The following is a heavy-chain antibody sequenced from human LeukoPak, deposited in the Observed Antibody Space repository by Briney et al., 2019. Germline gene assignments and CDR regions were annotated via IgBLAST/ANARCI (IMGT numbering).Heavy chain of an antibody. CDR2: IYYSGST. J-gene: IGHJ4*02. CDR3: ARRSIRSPLPDY. CDR1: GGSISSYY. V-gene: IGHV4-59*08. Sequence: PSETLSLTCTVSGGSISSYYWSWIRQPPGKGLEWIGYIYYSGSTNYNPSLKSRVTISVDTSKNQFSLKLSSVTAADTAVYYCARRSIRSPLPDYWGQGTLVTVSS.